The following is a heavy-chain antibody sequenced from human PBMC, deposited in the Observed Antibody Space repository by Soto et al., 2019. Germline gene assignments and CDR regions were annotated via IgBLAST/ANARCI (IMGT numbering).Heavy chain of an antibody. D-gene: IGHD6-19*01. CDR1: GFTVSSHY. Sequence: GGSLRLSCAASGFTVSSHYMSWVRQAPGKGLEWVSVIYSGCRPYYADSVKGRFTISRDNSKNTLYLQMNSLRAEDTAVYYCAWTRSHHDYWGQGTLVTVSS. CDR3: AWTRSHHDY. CDR2: IYSGCRP. J-gene: IGHJ4*02. V-gene: IGHV3-66*01.